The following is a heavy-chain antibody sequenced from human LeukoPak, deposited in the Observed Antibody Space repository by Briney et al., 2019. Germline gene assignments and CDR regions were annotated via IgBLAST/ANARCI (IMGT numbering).Heavy chain of an antibody. CDR1: GLTFSSHW. CDR2: FGTRSTSI. CDR3: AREVSEGFDF. J-gene: IGHJ4*02. Sequence: GGSLRLSCAASGLTFSSHWMHWIRRAPGKGLEWVSSFGTRSTSIYHAGSVKGRFAISRDNAKNSLYLQMNSLRAEDTALYYCAREVSEGFDFWGQGTLVTVSS. D-gene: IGHD3-22*01. V-gene: IGHV3-21*01.